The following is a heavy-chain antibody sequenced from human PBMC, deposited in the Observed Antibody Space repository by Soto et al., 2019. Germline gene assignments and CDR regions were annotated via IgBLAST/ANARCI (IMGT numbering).Heavy chain of an antibody. Sequence: ASVNLSCKASGYTFTSYCVHWVRQAPGQGLEWMGIINPSGGSTSYAQKFQGRVTMTRDTSTSTVYMELSSLRSEDTAVYYCAREGIAAAGTGLSGYSAWGQGTLVTVSS. CDR3: AREGIAAAGTGLSGYSA. CDR1: GYTFTSYC. CDR2: INPSGGST. J-gene: IGHJ4*02. V-gene: IGHV1-46*03. D-gene: IGHD6-13*01.